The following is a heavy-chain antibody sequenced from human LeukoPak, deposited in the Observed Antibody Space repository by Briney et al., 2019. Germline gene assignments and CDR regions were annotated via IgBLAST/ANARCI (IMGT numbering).Heavy chain of an antibody. CDR3: ARDARLWFGESFDY. CDR1: GFTFSSYW. V-gene: IGHV3-7*01. Sequence: GGSLRLSCAASGFTFSSYWMSWVRQAPGKGLEWVANIKQDGSEKYYVDSVKGRFTISRDNAKNSLYLQMNSQRAEDTAVYYCARDARLWFGESFDYWGQGTLVTVSS. J-gene: IGHJ4*02. D-gene: IGHD3-10*01. CDR2: IKQDGSEK.